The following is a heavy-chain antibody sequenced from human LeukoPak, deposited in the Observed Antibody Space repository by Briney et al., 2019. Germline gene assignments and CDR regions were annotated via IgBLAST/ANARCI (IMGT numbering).Heavy chain of an antibody. CDR3: ARDQRVGYFDY. J-gene: IGHJ4*02. Sequence: GGSLRLSCAASGFTFSSYGMHWVRRAPGKGLEWVAVIWYDGSNKYYADSVKGRFTISRDNSKNTLYLQMNSLRAEDTAVYYCARDQRVGYFDYWGQGTLVTVSS. D-gene: IGHD3-10*01. V-gene: IGHV3-33*01. CDR2: IWYDGSNK. CDR1: GFTFSSYG.